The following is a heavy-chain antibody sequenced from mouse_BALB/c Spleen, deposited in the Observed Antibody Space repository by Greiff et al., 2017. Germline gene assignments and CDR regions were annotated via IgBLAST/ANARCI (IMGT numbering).Heavy chain of an antibody. CDR2: VNPYNGGT. V-gene: IGHV1-19*01. Sequence: EVQLQQSGPELVKPGASVKMSCKASGYTFTDYYMDWVKQSHGESFEWIGRVNPYNGGTSYNQKFKGKATLTVDKSSSTAYMELNSLTSEDSAVYYCARGRVSHRFDYWGQGTTLTVSS. J-gene: IGHJ2*01. D-gene: IGHD1-1*01. CDR1: GYTFTDYY. CDR3: ARGRVSHRFDY.